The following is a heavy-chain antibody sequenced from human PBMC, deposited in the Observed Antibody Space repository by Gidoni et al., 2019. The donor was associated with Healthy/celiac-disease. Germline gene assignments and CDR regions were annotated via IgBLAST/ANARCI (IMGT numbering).Heavy chain of an antibody. V-gene: IGHV3-15*01. CDR1: ESPLSNAW. CDR2: IKSKTDGGTT. CDR3: TTDGSGYIVDY. Sequence: EGKLLGQGGGLVKPGGSLRLPGEAPESPLSNAWMSWVRQAPGKGLEWVGRIKSKTDGGTTDYAAPVKGRFTISRDDSKNTLYLQMNSLKTEDTAVYYCTTDGSGYIVDYWGQGTLVTVSS. J-gene: IGHJ4*02. D-gene: IGHD3-22*01.